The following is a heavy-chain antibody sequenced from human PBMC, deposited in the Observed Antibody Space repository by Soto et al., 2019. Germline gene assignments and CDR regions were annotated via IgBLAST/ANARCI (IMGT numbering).Heavy chain of an antibody. Sequence: QVQLVESGGDVVQPGRSLRLSCEASGFTFTSYAMHWVHQAPGKGLEWVAVISDDGRNYYYADSVKGRFTISRDNSKNTLFLQMNSLRAEDTAVYYCAKVHWNFLVYYFDYWGQGTLVTVSS. J-gene: IGHJ4*02. D-gene: IGHD1-7*01. CDR1: GFTFTSYA. CDR3: AKVHWNFLVYYFDY. CDR2: ISDDGRNY. V-gene: IGHV3-30*18.